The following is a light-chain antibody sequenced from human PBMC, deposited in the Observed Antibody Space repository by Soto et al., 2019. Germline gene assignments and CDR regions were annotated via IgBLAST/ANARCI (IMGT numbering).Light chain of an antibody. V-gene: IGKV2-28*01. Sequence: DLVMTQSPLSLPVTPGEPASISCRSSQSLRHTNGYNYLDWYLQKPGQSPQVLIYLGSNRASGVPDRFSVSGSGTDFTLKISRVEAEDVGVYYCIQTLQTPYTFGQGTKLEIK. CDR3: IQTLQTPYT. CDR1: QSLRHTNGYNY. J-gene: IGKJ2*01. CDR2: LGS.